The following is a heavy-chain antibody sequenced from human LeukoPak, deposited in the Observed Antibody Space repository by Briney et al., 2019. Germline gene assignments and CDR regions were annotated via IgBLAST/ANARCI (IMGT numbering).Heavy chain of an antibody. Sequence: SETLSLTCTVSGGSLSSGGYYWSWIRQHPGKGLEWIGYIYYSGSTYYNPSLKSRVTISVDTSKNQFSLKLSSVTAADTAVYYCARESGVTHYYYGMDVWGKGTTVTVSS. D-gene: IGHD2-21*02. CDR3: ARESGVTHYYYGMDV. CDR2: IYYSGST. CDR1: GGSLSSGGYY. V-gene: IGHV4-31*03. J-gene: IGHJ6*04.